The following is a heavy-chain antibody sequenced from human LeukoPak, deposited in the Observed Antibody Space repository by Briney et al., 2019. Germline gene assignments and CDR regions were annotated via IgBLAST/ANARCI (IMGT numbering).Heavy chain of an antibody. CDR3: ARGGQTLSY. Sequence: PSETLSLTCTVSGASITSYFWSWIRQPPGKGLEWIGHVYHSGSTNYNPSLKSRVTISVDTSKNQFSLKLSSVAAADTAVYYCARGGQTLSYWGQGTLVTVSS. D-gene: IGHD1-26*01. CDR1: GASITSYF. J-gene: IGHJ4*02. V-gene: IGHV4-59*01. CDR2: VYHSGST.